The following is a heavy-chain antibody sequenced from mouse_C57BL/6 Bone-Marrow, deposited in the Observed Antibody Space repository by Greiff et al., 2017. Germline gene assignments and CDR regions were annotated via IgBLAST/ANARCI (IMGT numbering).Heavy chain of an antibody. CDR2: IRSKSNNYAT. V-gene: IGHV10-1*02. Sequence: EVKLQESGGGLVQPKGSLKLSCAASGFTFNTYAMNWVRQAPGKGLEWVARIRSKSNNYATYYADSVKDRFTISRDDSQSMLYLQMNNLKTEDTAMYYCVRTGTLAMDYWGQGTSVTVSS. CDR3: VRTGTLAMDY. D-gene: IGHD4-1*01. CDR1: GFTFNTYA. J-gene: IGHJ4*01.